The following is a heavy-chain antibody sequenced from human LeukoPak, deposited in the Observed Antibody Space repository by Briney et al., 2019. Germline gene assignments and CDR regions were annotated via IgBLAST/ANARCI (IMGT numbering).Heavy chain of an antibody. V-gene: IGHV4-59*01. D-gene: IGHD3-3*01. Sequence: SETLSLTCTVSGGSISSYYLSWIRQPPGKGLEWIGYIYYSGSTNYNPSLKSRVTISVDTSKNQFSLKLSSVTAADTAVYYCARDRAYYDFWSGYFRLSWFDPWGQGTLVTVSS. CDR2: IYYSGST. J-gene: IGHJ5*02. CDR3: ARDRAYYDFWSGYFRLSWFDP. CDR1: GGSISSYY.